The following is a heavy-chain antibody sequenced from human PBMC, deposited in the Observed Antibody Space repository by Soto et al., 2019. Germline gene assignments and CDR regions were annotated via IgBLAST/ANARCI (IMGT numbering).Heavy chain of an antibody. V-gene: IGHV3-48*01. D-gene: IGHD3-22*01. Sequence: GGSLRLSCAASGFTFSSYSMNWVRQAPGKGLEWVSYISSGSNTIYYADSVKGRFTISRDNAKNSLYLQMNSLRAEDTALYFCARDYYHSSGYPDYYFDYWGQGTLVTVSS. CDR3: ARDYYHSSGYPDYYFDY. CDR2: ISSGSNTI. J-gene: IGHJ4*02. CDR1: GFTFSSYS.